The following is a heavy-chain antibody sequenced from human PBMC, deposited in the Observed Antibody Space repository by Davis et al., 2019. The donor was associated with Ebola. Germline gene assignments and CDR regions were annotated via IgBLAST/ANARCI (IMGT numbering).Heavy chain of an antibody. V-gene: IGHV3-23*01. CDR3: AKDGSPSRYYYDSSGYLKPLDY. CDR1: GFTFSNAW. Sequence: GESLKISCAASGFTFSNAWMNWVRQAPGKGLEWVSGISGSGGSTYYADSVKGRFTISRDNSKNTLYLQMNSLRAEDTAVYYCAKDGSPSRYYYDSSGYLKPLDYWGQGTLVTVSS. J-gene: IGHJ4*02. CDR2: ISGSGGST. D-gene: IGHD3-22*01.